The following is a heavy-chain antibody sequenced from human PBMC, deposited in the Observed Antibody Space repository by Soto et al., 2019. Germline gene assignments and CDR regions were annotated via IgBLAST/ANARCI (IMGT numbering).Heavy chain of an antibody. D-gene: IGHD6-6*01. CDR3: ARDRLGPIDY. V-gene: IGHV4-30-4*01. Sequence: SETLSLTCTVSGGSISSGNFYWSWIRQPPGKGLEWIGYIYFSGSTSYSPSLKSRVTISLNTSNNQFSLKLTSVTAADTAAYYCARDRLGPIDYWGQGTLVTVSS. J-gene: IGHJ4*02. CDR2: IYFSGST. CDR1: GGSISSGNFY.